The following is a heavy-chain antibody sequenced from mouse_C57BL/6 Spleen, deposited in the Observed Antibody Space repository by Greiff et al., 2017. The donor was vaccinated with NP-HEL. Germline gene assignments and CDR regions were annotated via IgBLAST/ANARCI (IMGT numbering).Heavy chain of an antibody. Sequence: DVKLQESGPGLVKPSQSLSLTCSVTGYSITSGYYWNWIRQFPGNKLEWMGYISYDGSNNYNPSLKNRISITRDTSKNQFFLKLNSVTTEDTATYYCARGGGEKNGYWYFDVWGTGTTVTVSS. J-gene: IGHJ1*03. V-gene: IGHV3-6*01. CDR1: GYSITSGYY. D-gene: IGHD1-1*02. CDR2: ISYDGSN. CDR3: ARGGGEKNGYWYFDV.